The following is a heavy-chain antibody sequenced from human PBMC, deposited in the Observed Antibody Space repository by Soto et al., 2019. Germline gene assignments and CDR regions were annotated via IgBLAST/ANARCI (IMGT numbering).Heavy chain of an antibody. V-gene: IGHV3-72*01. CDR3: ASAGFGHGLDV. CDR1: GFTSSDHY. J-gene: IGHJ6*02. Sequence: EVELVESGGGLVQAGGSLRVSCGVSGFTSSDHYMDWVRQAPGKGLEWVGRTANKRSRYTTEYAASVKGRFIISRDDSQKSVDLQMNSMKIEETAVYYGASAGFGHGLDVWCQGTTVTASS. CDR2: TANKRSRYTT. D-gene: IGHD3-16*01.